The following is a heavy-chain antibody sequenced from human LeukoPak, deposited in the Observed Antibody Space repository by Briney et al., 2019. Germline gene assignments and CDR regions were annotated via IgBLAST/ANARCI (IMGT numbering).Heavy chain of an antibody. J-gene: IGHJ5*01. D-gene: IGHD1-26*01. CDR3: ARASGSFWWLDS. CDR1: GYTFTSYG. Sequence: AASVKVSCKASGYTFTSYGISWVRQAPGQGLEWMGWIDPNSGDTNYAQKFQGGVTMTRDTSISTAYMELSRLRSDDTAVYYCARASGSFWWLDSWGHGTLVTVSS. CDR2: IDPNSGDT. V-gene: IGHV1-2*02.